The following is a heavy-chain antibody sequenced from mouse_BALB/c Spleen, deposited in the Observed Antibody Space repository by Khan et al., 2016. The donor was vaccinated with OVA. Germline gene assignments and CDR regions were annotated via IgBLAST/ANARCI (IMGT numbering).Heavy chain of an antibody. J-gene: IGHJ3*01. CDR2: INPSNGGT. CDR1: GYTFTSYY. CDR3: ARSGYGAFAY. D-gene: IGHD1-1*02. V-gene: IGHV1S81*02. Sequence: QVRLQQSGAELVKPGASVRLSCKASGYTFTSYYLYWVKQRPGHGLEWIGDINPSNGGTNFNENFKTKATLTVDKSSSTAYMQLSSLTSEDSAVYYCARSGYGAFAYWGHGTLVTVSA.